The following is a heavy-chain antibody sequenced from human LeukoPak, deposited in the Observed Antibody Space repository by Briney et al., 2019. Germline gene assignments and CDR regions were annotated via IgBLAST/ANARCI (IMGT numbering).Heavy chain of an antibody. CDR2: ISAKNGNT. Sequence: ASVKVSCKASGYTFTNFGISWVRQAPGEGLEWMGWISAKNGNTNYAQKVKGRVTMTTDTSTSTAYMELRSPRSDDTGVYYCARLDGTYHRAYYYFYYMDVWGEGTTVTVSS. J-gene: IGHJ6*03. CDR3: ARLDGTYHRAYYYFYYMDV. D-gene: IGHD3/OR15-3a*01. CDR1: GYTFTNFG. V-gene: IGHV1-18*01.